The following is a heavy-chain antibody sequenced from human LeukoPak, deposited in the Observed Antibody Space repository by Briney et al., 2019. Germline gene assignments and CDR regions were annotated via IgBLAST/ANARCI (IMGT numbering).Heavy chain of an antibody. CDR3: SRDRGGGDIYFDY. V-gene: IGHV3-48*03. CDR1: GFTFSTYA. Sequence: GGSLRLSCAASGFTFSTYAMSWVRQAPGKGPEWISYISRSGATIYYADSVKGRFTISRDNTKNSLYLQMSSLGAEDTAIYYCSRDRGGGDIYFDYWGQGTLVIVSS. J-gene: IGHJ4*02. CDR2: ISRSGATI. D-gene: IGHD2-21*02.